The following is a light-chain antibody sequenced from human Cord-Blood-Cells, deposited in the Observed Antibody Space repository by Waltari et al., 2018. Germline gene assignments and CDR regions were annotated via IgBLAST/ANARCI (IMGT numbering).Light chain of an antibody. J-gene: IGKJ2*01. CDR3: QQSYSTPYT. CDR2: ASS. CDR1: QSISSY. Sequence: DIQMTQSPSSLSASVGYEVTITCRASQSISSYLNWYKQKPGKAPKLLINASSSLQSGVQSRFSGSGSGTDFTLTISSLQPEDFATYYCQQSYSTPYTFGQGTKLEIK. V-gene: IGKV1-39*01.